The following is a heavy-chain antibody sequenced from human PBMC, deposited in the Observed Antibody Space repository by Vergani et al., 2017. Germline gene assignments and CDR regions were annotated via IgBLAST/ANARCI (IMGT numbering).Heavy chain of an antibody. CDR2: IYYSGST. Sequence: QLQLQESGPGLVKPSETLSLTCTVSGGSISSSSYYWGWIRQPPGKGLEWIGSIYYSGSTYYNPSLKSRVTISVDTSKNQFSLKLSSVTAADTAVYYCARAGVDTAMGWGTTYYGMDVWGQGTTVTVSS. CDR3: ARAGVDTAMGWGTTYYGMDV. D-gene: IGHD5-18*01. J-gene: IGHJ6*02. V-gene: IGHV4-39*07. CDR1: GGSISSSSYY.